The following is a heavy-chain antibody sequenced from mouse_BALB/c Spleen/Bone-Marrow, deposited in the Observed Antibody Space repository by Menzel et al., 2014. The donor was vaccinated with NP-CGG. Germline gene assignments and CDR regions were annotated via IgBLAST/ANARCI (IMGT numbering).Heavy chain of an antibody. V-gene: IGHV14-1*02. CDR1: GFNIKDYY. CDR3: ARWGNYYFDY. CDR2: IDPENGNT. J-gene: IGHJ2*01. Sequence: VQLKQSGAELVRPGALVKLSCKASGFNIKDYYMHWVKQRPEQGLEWIGWIDPENGNTIYDPKFQGKASITADTSSNTAYLQLSSLTSEDTAVYYCARWGNYYFDYWGQGTTRTVSS.